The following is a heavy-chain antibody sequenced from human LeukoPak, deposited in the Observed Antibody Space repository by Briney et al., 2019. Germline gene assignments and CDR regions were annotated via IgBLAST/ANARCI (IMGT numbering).Heavy chain of an antibody. V-gene: IGHV1-69*11. D-gene: IGHD3-3*01. J-gene: IGHJ3*02. CDR1: GDTFSNHA. CDR3: ARQFWSGYYAALDI. Sequence: SVKVSCKISGDTFSNHAINWVRQAPGQGLEWVGRLTPILDTRKYSQSFQDRVTFTADESTGTVYMDLSSLTSDDTAIYYCARQFWSGYYAALDIWGQETLVTVSS. CDR2: LTPILDTR.